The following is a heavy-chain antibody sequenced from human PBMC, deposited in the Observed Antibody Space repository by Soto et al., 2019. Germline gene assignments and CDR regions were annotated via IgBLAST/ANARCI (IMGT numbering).Heavy chain of an antibody. CDR2: ISHSGST. V-gene: IGHV4-31*03. CDR3: AREYTYGSNFFDC. Sequence: QVQLQESGPGLVKPSQTLSLTCTVSGGSISSAAYYWSWIRQHPGKDLEWIVYISHSGSTYYPPSLKSRVIISADTSKNQFSLNLTSVTAADTAVYYCAREYTYGSNFFDCWGQGALVTVSS. J-gene: IGHJ4*02. D-gene: IGHD5-18*01. CDR1: GGSISSAAYY.